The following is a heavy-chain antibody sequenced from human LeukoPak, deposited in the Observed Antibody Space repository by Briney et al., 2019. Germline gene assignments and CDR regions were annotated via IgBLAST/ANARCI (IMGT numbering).Heavy chain of an antibody. V-gene: IGHV1-69*05. CDR3: ARSYYYDSSGYAHFDY. J-gene: IGHJ4*02. Sequence: ASVKVSCKASGGTFSSYAISWVRQAPGQGLEWMGGIIPIFGTANYAQKSQGRVTITTDESTSTAYMELSSLRSEDTAVYYCARSYYYDSSGYAHFDYWGQGTLVTVSS. CDR2: IIPIFGTA. D-gene: IGHD3-22*01. CDR1: GGTFSSYA.